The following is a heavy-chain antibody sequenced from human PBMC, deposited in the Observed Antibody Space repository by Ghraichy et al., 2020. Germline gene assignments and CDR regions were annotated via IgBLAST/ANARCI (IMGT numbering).Heavy chain of an antibody. Sequence: SETLSLTCAVYGGSFSGYYWSWIRQPPGKGLEWIGEINHSGSTNYNPSLKSRVTISVDTSKNQFSLKLSSVTAADTAVYYCARGYGDGYMGRWGQGTLVTVSS. CDR2: INHSGST. D-gene: IGHD5-24*01. CDR3: ARGYGDGYMGR. V-gene: IGHV4-34*01. CDR1: GGSFSGYY. J-gene: IGHJ4*02.